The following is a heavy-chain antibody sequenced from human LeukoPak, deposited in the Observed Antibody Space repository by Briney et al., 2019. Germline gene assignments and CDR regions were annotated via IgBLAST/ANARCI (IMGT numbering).Heavy chain of an antibody. CDR3: ASFGSGWFELHND. Sequence: SETLSLTRTVSGGSISSSSYYWGWIRQPPGKGLEWIGSIYYSGSTYYNPSLKSRVTISVDTSKNQFSLKLSSVTAADTAVYYCASFGSGWFELHNDWGQGTLVTVSS. J-gene: IGHJ4*02. CDR1: GGSISSSSYY. CDR2: IYYSGST. D-gene: IGHD6-19*01. V-gene: IGHV4-39*01.